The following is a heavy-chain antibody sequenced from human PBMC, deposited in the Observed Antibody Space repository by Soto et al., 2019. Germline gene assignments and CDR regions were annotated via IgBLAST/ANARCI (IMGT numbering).Heavy chain of an antibody. Sequence: PSESLALTCAASGASVSTNDYHWGWIRQPPAKGLEWIGNIDSNGVTSYNPSLKTRLTISRDTSKNQFSLRLTSVTAADTALHSCGKVLVAATKNTASDSWGPGILPTVSS. J-gene: IGHJ4*02. D-gene: IGHD2-15*01. V-gene: IGHV4-39*01. CDR2: IDSNGVT. CDR3: GKVLVAATKNTASDS. CDR1: GASVSTNDYH.